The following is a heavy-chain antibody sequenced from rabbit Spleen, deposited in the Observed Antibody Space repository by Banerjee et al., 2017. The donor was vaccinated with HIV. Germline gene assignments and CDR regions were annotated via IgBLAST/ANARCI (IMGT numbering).Heavy chain of an antibody. V-gene: IGHV1S40*01. CDR2: IGSGATGNT. Sequence: QSLEESGGDLVKPGASLTLTCIASGVSFSVSSYMCWVRQAPGKGLEWIGCIGSGATGNTYYASWAKGRFTISKTSSTTVTLQMTSLTVADTATYFCARDTGSSFSSYGMDLWGPGTLVTVS. CDR3: ARDTGSSFSSYGMDL. D-gene: IGHD8-1*01. CDR1: GVSFSVSSY. J-gene: IGHJ6*01.